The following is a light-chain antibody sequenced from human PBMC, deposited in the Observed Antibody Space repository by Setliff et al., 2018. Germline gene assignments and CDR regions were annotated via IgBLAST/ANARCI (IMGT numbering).Light chain of an antibody. Sequence: QSALAQPASVSGSPGRSITISCTGSGSDVGDYKYVSWYQQHPGKAPKLIIYEVSNRPSGVSNRFSGSKSGNTASLSISGLQAEDEADYYCSSYTSSSTLYVFGTGTKVTVL. CDR2: EVS. J-gene: IGLJ1*01. CDR3: SSYTSSSTLYV. V-gene: IGLV2-14*01. CDR1: GSDVGDYKY.